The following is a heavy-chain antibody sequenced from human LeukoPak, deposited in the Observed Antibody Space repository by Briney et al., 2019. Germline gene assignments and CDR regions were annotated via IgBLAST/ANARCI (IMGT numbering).Heavy chain of an antibody. D-gene: IGHD3-3*01. CDR1: GFTFSSYW. CDR3: ARICRFLECFFDY. CDR2: IKQDGSEK. Sequence: PGGSLRLSCAASGFTFSSYWMSWVRQAPGKGLEWVANIKQDGSEKYYVDSVKGRFTISRDNAKNSLYLQMNSLRAEDTAVYYCARICRFLECFFDYWGQGTLVNVSS. V-gene: IGHV3-7*01. J-gene: IGHJ4*02.